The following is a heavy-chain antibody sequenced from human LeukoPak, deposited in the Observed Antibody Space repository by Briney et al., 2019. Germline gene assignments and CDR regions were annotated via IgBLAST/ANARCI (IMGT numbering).Heavy chain of an antibody. CDR2: IKLDGSEK. Sequence: GGSLRLSCVASGFTFGKYWMSWVRQAPGKGLEWVANIKLDGSEKNYVDSVKGRFTISRDNPKNSLYLQMNSLRAEDTAVYYGTKEILQGATTTNPDYWGQGTLVTVSS. J-gene: IGHJ4*02. V-gene: IGHV3-7*03. CDR1: GFTFGKYW. D-gene: IGHD5-12*01. CDR3: TKEILQGATTTNPDY.